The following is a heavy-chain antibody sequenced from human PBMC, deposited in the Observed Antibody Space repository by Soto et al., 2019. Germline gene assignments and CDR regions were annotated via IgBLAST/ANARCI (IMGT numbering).Heavy chain of an antibody. J-gene: IGHJ6*02. D-gene: IGHD2-15*01. CDR2: VYYSGIT. CDR3: ARGGRCSGGSCYWELYYYYGMDV. CDR1: GDSVNSNNVY. V-gene: IGHV4-61*01. Sequence: SETLSLTCTVSGDSVNSNNVYWGWVRQPPGRRLEFIGYVYYSGITNYNPALESRVTISVDTSKNQFSLKLSSVTAADTAVYYCARGGRCSGGSCYWELYYYYGMDVWGQGTTVTVSS.